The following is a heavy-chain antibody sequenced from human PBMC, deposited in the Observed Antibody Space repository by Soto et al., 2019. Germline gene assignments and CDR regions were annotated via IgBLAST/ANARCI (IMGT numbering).Heavy chain of an antibody. J-gene: IGHJ4*01. CDR1: GGCFRRYA. CDR3: ARGSLVERSGGCRNDY. D-gene: IGHD2-15*01. Sequence: QVPLGPSGAEVQKPGSSVKVSCKTVGGCFRRYAITCVRQAPGQGLEWMGGIIPILGAANYAQKFRGRVPISADESTNTAYMETHSLTSDDTDLYYCARGSLVERSGGCRNDYCGHGTLVPVSS. CDR2: IIPILGAA. V-gene: IGHV1-69*01.